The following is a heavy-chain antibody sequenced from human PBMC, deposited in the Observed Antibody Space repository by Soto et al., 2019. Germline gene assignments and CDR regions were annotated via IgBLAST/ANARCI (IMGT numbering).Heavy chain of an antibody. CDR1: GGSISSGGYY. CDR3: ARVTMIVVVRSPPDAFDI. CDR2: IYYSGST. V-gene: IGHV4-31*03. J-gene: IGHJ3*02. D-gene: IGHD3-22*01. Sequence: SETLSLTCTVSGGSISSGGYYWSWIRQHPGKGLEWIGYIYYSGSTYYNPSLKSRVTISVDTSKNQFSLKLSSVTAADTAVYYCARVTMIVVVRSPPDAFDIWGQGTMVTVSS.